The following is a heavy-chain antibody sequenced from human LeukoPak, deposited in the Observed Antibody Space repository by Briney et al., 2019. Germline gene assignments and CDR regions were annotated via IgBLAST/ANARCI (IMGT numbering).Heavy chain of an antibody. J-gene: IGHJ4*02. CDR2: INHSGST. D-gene: IGHD3-9*01. Sequence: SETLCLACAVYGVSFSGYYWSWIRQPPGMGLEWIGEINHSGSTNYNPSLKSRVTISVDTSKNQFSLKLSSVTAADTAVYYCARGGLRYFDWLHRSYYFDYWGQGTLVTVSS. CDR3: ARGGLRYFDWLHRSYYFDY. V-gene: IGHV4-34*01. CDR1: GVSFSGYY.